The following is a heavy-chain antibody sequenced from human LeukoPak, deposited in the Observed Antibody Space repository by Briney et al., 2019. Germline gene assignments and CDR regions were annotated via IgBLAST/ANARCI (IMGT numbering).Heavy chain of an antibody. Sequence: SETLSLACTVSGGSITSHYWTWIRQAPGKGLEWVGYVSKSGSTNYNPSLQSRITISVDTSKNQFFLKLTSMTAADTAVYFCARDDYGVFDAFDVWGQGTVVTVSS. CDR2: VSKSGST. V-gene: IGHV4-4*08. CDR3: ARDDYGVFDAFDV. D-gene: IGHD3-16*01. J-gene: IGHJ3*01. CDR1: GGSITSHY.